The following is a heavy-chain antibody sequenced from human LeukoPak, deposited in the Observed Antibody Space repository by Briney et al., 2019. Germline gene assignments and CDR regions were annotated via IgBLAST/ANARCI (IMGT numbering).Heavy chain of an antibody. CDR2: ISGSDGST. Sequence: PGGSLRFSCAGSGFTFCSYAMSWVRPAPGKGLEWVSAISGSDGSTYHEDSVKGRFTISRDNSKNTLDLEMNSLRAEGRAVYCCGKDTAVAGTVDYWATEHCSQSP. CDR1: GFTFCSYA. V-gene: IGHV3-23*01. D-gene: IGHD6-19*01. CDR3: GKDTAVAGTVDY. J-gene: IGHJ4*01.